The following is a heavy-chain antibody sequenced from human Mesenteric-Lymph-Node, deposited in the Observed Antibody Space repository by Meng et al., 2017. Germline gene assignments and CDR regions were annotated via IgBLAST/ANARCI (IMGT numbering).Heavy chain of an antibody. D-gene: IGHD5-24*01. V-gene: IGHV3-21*01. Sequence: EVQLVESGGGLVQPGRSLRLSFAASGFTFSSYSMNWVRQAPGKGLEWVSSISSSSSYIYYADSVKGRFTISRDNAKNSLYLQMNSLRAEDTAVYYCARNVRLRDGYNSDYWGQGTLVTVSS. J-gene: IGHJ4*02. CDR1: GFTFSSYS. CDR2: ISSSSSYI. CDR3: ARNVRLRDGYNSDY.